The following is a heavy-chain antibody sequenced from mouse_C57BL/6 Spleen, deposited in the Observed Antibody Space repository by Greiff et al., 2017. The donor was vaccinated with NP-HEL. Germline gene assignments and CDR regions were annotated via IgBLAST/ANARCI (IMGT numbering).Heavy chain of an antibody. CDR3: ARHEDHQLSDGYFDV. V-gene: IGHV1-62-2*01. CDR2: FYPGSGSI. CDR1: GYTFTEYT. Sequence: VKLQESGAELVKPGASVKLSCKASGYTFTEYTIHWVKQRSGQGLEWIGWFYPGSGSIKYNEKFKDKATLTADKSSSTVYMELSRLTSEDSAVYFFARHEDHQLSDGYFDVWGTGTTVTVSS. J-gene: IGHJ1*03. D-gene: IGHD1-1*02.